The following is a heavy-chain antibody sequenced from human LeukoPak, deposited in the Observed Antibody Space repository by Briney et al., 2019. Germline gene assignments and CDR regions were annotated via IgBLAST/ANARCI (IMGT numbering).Heavy chain of an antibody. CDR2: ISGGGGST. Sequence: GSLRLTCPASGFTFSSYAMSWVRQAQGKGLEWVSTISGGGGSTDYADSVKGRFTISRDNSKNTLYLQMNSLRVEDTAVYYCAKDRGHCTNGVCHNYYYMDVWGKGTTVTVSS. D-gene: IGHD2-8*01. CDR1: GFTFSSYA. CDR3: AKDRGHCTNGVCHNYYYMDV. J-gene: IGHJ6*03. V-gene: IGHV3-23*01.